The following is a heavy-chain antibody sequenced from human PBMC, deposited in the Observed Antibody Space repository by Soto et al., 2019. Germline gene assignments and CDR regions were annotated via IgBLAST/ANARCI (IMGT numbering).Heavy chain of an antibody. J-gene: IGHJ6*02. V-gene: IGHV3-23*01. D-gene: IGHD6-13*01. CDR3: AKGPYASAGATGPYAMDV. CDR1: GFTFRSYP. CDR2: ISGTGDST. Sequence: PGGSLRLSCAASGFTFRSYPMSWVRQAPGKGLEWVSAISGTGDSTYYAESVKGRFIISRDNSKNTLFLQMNSLRVEDTAVYYCAKGPYASAGATGPYAMDVWGQGPTVTVSS.